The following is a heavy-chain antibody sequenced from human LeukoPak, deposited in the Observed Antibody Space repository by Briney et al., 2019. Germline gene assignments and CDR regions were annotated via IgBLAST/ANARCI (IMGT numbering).Heavy chain of an antibody. J-gene: IGHJ6*02. CDR3: AKEHYSSGWYGRGDYYYYYGMDV. CDR1: GFTFSSYG. Sequence: GGSLRLSCAASGFTFSSYGMHWVRQAPGKGLEWVAVISYDGSNKYYADSVKGRFTISRDNSKNTLYLQMNSLRAEDTAVYYCAKEHYSSGWYGRGDYYYYYGMDVWGQGTTVTVSS. V-gene: IGHV3-30*18. CDR2: ISYDGSNK. D-gene: IGHD6-19*01.